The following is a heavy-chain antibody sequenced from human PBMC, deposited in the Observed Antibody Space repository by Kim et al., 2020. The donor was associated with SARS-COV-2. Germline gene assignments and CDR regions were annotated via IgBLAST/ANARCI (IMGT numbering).Heavy chain of an antibody. D-gene: IGHD3-22*01. V-gene: IGHV1-2*06. CDR3: ARDSSGYLYYFDY. CDR2: INPNSGGT. J-gene: IGHJ4*02. CDR1: GYTFTGYY. Sequence: ASVKVSCKASGYTFTGYYMHWVRQAPGQGLEWMGRINPNSGGTNYAQKFQGRVTMTRDTSISTAYMELSRLRSDDTAVYYCARDSSGYLYYFDYWGQGTLVTVSS.